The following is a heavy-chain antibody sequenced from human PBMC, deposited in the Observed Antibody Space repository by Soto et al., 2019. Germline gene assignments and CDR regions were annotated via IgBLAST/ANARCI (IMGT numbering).Heavy chain of an antibody. Sequence: PGGSLRLSCAASGFTFSSYWMHWVRQAPGKGLVWVSRMNEDGGTADYADSVKGRFTISRDIAKNTLYLQMNSLRAEDTAVYYCASDLSGRADVWGQGTTVTVSS. CDR2: MNEDGGTA. CDR3: ASDLSGRADV. D-gene: IGHD3-10*01. CDR1: GFTFSSYW. J-gene: IGHJ6*02. V-gene: IGHV3-74*01.